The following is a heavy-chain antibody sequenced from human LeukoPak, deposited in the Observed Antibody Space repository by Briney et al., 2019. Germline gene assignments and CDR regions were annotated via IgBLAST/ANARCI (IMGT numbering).Heavy chain of an antibody. J-gene: IGHJ4*02. CDR3: ATESVPAGLGY. V-gene: IGHV3-74*01. Sequence: GGSLRLSCAASGFTFSTDWMHWVRQAPGKGLVWVSRIKPDGRSTGYADSVKGRFAISRDNAKSTLFLQMNSLRSEDTAVYYCATESVPAGLGYSGQGTLVTVSS. CDR1: GFTFSTDW. D-gene: IGHD2-2*01. CDR2: IKPDGRST.